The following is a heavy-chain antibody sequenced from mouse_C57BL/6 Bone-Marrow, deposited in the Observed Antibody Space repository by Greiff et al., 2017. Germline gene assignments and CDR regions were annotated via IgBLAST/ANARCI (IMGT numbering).Heavy chain of an antibody. V-gene: IGHV1-81*01. CDR3: ARWTLYYAMDY. CDR2: IYPRSGNT. Sequence: QVQLKQSGAELARPGASVTLSCKASGYTFTSYGISWVKQRPGQGLEWIGEIYPRSGNTYYTEKFKGKATLTADKSSSTAYMELRSLTSEDSAVYFCARWTLYYAMDYWGQGNSATVSA. J-gene: IGHJ4*01. CDR1: GYTFTSYG.